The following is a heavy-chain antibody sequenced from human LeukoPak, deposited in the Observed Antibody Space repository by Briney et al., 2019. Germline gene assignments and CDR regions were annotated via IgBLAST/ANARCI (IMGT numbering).Heavy chain of an antibody. V-gene: IGHV3-74*01. J-gene: IGHJ4*02. D-gene: IGHD1-7*01. Sequence: GGSLRLSCATSGLTFRTTWMHWVRQAPGKGLMWVSRMNGEGTTIDYADSVKGRFTVSRDYAKNTLFLQMNNLRTEDTALYYCATARNFRFEYWGQGSLVIVSA. CDR3: ATARNFRFEY. CDR2: MNGEGTTI. CDR1: GLTFRTTW.